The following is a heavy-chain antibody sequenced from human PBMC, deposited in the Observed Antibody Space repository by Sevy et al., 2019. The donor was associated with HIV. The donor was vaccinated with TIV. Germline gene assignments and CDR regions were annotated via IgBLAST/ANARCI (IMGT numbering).Heavy chain of an antibody. CDR1: GFTFGDYA. V-gene: IGHV3-49*03. D-gene: IGHD6-13*01. CDR3: TRVMFYSSSWYLYRDDAFDI. Sequence: GGSLRLSCTASGFTFGDYAMSWFRQAPGKGLEWVGFIRSKAYGGTTEYAASVKGRFTISRDDSKSIAYLQMNSLKTEDTAVYYCTRVMFYSSSWYLYRDDAFDIWGQGTMVTVSS. CDR2: IRSKAYGGTT. J-gene: IGHJ3*02.